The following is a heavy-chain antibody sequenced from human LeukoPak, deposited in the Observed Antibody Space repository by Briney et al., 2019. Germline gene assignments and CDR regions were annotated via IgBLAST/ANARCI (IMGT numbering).Heavy chain of an antibody. CDR2: ISSSSSYI. V-gene: IGHV3-21*01. CDR3: AREPAVVSFDY. CDR1: GFTFSSYS. Sequence: GGSLRLSCAASGFTFSSYSMNWVRQAPGKGLEWVSSISSSSSYIYYADSVKGRFTISRDDAKNSLYLQMNSLRAEDTAVYYCAREPAVVSFDYWGQGTLVTVSS. D-gene: IGHD2-15*01. J-gene: IGHJ4*02.